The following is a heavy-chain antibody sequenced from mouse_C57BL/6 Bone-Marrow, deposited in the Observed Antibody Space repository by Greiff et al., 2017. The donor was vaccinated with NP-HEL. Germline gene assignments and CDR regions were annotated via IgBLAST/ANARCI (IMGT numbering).Heavy chain of an antibody. Sequence: QVQLKESGAELARPGASVKLSCKASGYTFTSYGISWVKQRTGQGLEWIGEIYPRSGNTYYNEKFKGKATLTADKSSSTAYMELRSLTSEDSAVYFCARFGLDYFDYWGQGTTLTVSS. CDR3: ARFGLDYFDY. V-gene: IGHV1-81*01. J-gene: IGHJ2*01. CDR1: GYTFTSYG. D-gene: IGHD3-1*01. CDR2: IYPRSGNT.